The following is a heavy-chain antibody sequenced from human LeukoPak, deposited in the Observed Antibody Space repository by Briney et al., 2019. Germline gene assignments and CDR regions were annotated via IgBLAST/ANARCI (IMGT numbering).Heavy chain of an antibody. J-gene: IGHJ4*02. D-gene: IGHD6-19*01. CDR2: ITSSGGST. CDR1: GFTFNNYA. CDR3: AKDGQWLVSAGVDY. Sequence: GGSLRLSCAASGFTFNNYAMNWVRQAPGKGLEWVSAITSSGGSTYYADSVKGRFTISRDNSKNTLYLQMNSLRAEDTAVYYCAKDGQWLVSAGVDYWGQRTLVTVSS. V-gene: IGHV3-23*01.